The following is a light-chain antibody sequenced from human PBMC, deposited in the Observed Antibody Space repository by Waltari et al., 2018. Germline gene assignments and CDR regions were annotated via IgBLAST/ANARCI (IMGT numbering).Light chain of an antibody. CDR1: RGHSINV. CDR2: DYSDGSH. J-gene: IGLJ3*02. V-gene: IGLV4-69*01. Sequence: QLVLTQSPSASTSLGASIKLTCTLSRGHSINVIARLQQQPEKGPRYLVKDYSDGSHSKGNEMPDRFAGCSSGAGRSLTISIRESDEEADSCCQAGGQRNWVLGGVTRLTVL. CDR3: QAGGQRNWV.